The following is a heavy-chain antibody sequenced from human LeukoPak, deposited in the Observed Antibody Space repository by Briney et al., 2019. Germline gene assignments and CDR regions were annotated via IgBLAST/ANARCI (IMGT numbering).Heavy chain of an antibody. D-gene: IGHD2-21*01. J-gene: IGHJ4*02. CDR3: ARDGDPYCGGDCYPLPNYYFDY. CDR1: GYTFTSYY. V-gene: IGHV1-46*01. Sequence: ASVKVSCKASGYTFTSYYMHWVREAPGQGLEWMGIINPSGGSTSYAQKFQGRVTMTRDTSTSTVYMELSSLRSEDTAVYYCARDGDPYCGGDCYPLPNYYFDYWGQGTLVTVSS. CDR2: INPSGGST.